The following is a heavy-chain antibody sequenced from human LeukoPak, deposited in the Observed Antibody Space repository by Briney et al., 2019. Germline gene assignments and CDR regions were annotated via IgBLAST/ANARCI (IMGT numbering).Heavy chain of an antibody. CDR3: ARRKTMVRVFDY. Sequence: SETLSLTCTVSGGSISSYYWSWIRQPPGKGLEWIGEINHSGSTNYNPPLKSRVTISVDTSKNQFSLKLSSVTAADTAVYYCARRKTMVRVFDYWGQGTLVTVSS. CDR2: INHSGST. D-gene: IGHD3-10*01. CDR1: GGSISSYY. V-gene: IGHV4-34*01. J-gene: IGHJ4*02.